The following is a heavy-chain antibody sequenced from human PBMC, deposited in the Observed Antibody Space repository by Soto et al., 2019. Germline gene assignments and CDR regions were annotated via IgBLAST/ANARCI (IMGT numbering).Heavy chain of an antibody. D-gene: IGHD6-19*01. V-gene: IGHV3-30-3*01. J-gene: IGHJ4*02. CDR3: ARAPISVAGAPYYFDY. CDR1: GFTFSSYA. Sequence: QVQLVESGGGVVQPGRSLRLSCAASGFTFSSYAMHWVRQAPGKGLEWVAVISYDGRNKYYADSVKGRFTISRDNSKNTLYLQMNSLRAEDTAVYYCARAPISVAGAPYYFDYWGQGTLVTVSS. CDR2: ISYDGRNK.